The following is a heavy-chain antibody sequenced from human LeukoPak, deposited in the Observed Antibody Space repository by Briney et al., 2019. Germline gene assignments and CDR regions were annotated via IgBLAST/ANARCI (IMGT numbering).Heavy chain of an antibody. V-gene: IGHV4-59*01. CDR2: IYYSGST. Sequence: PSETLSLTCTVSGGSISSYYWSWIRQPPGKGLEWIGYIYYSGSTNYNPSLKSRVTISVDTSKNQFSLKLSSVTAADTAVYYCARDGYSGYMYYFDYWGQGTLVTVSS. J-gene: IGHJ4*02. D-gene: IGHD5-12*01. CDR3: ARDGYSGYMYYFDY. CDR1: GGSISSYY.